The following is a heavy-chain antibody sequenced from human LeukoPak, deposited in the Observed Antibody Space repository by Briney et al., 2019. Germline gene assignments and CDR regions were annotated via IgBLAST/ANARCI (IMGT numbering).Heavy chain of an antibody. J-gene: IGHJ4*02. D-gene: IGHD4-17*01. CDR3: ARDGPDYGDFDY. CDR2: ISNDGSNK. Sequence: GRSLRLTCAASGFTFSSYAMHWVRQAPGKGLEWMAVISNDGSNKYYPDSEKGRFTISRDNSKNTLYLQMNSLRPEDTAVYYCARDGPDYGDFDYWGQGTLGTASS. V-gene: IGHV3-30*04. CDR1: GFTFSSYA.